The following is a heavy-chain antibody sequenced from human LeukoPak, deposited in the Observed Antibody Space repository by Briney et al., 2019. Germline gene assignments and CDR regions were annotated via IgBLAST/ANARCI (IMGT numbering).Heavy chain of an antibody. CDR3: GKNAPYFFAQ. D-gene: IGHD2/OR15-2a*01. CDR2: MSHSGSTT. V-gene: IGHV4-4*02. CDR1: GASITNGYW. J-gene: IGHJ4*02. Sequence: PSETLSLTCGVSGASITNGYWWSWVRQPPGKGLEFIGEMSHSGSTTNYNPSLKSRVTISLDKSKNQFSLSLNSVTAADTAVYYWGKNAPYFFAQWGQGTLVTASS.